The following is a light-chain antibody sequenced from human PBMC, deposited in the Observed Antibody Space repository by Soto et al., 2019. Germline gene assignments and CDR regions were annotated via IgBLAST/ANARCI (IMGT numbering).Light chain of an antibody. J-gene: IGLJ2*01. CDR1: SSDVGGYNY. CDR2: DVS. V-gene: IGLV2-11*01. Sequence: QSALTQPRSVSGSPGQSVTISCTGTSSDVGGYNYVSWYQQHPGKAPKLMIYDVSKRPSGVPDRFSGSKSGNTASLTSSGLQAEDEAEYYGCSYAGSDTVVFGGGTQLTAL. CDR3: CSYAGSDTVV.